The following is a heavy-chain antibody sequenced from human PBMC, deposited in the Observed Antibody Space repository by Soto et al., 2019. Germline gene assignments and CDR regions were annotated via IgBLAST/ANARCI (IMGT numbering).Heavy chain of an antibody. CDR3: AREVDCSTISCYSGWFDA. CDR2: ISSSGSTI. J-gene: IGHJ5*02. CDR1: GFTFSSYE. D-gene: IGHD2-2*01. V-gene: IGHV3-48*03. Sequence: PGGALTLSCAASGFTFSSYEMNWVRQAPGKGLEWVSYISSSGSTIYYADSVKGRFTISRDNAKNSLYLQMNSLRAEDTSVYYCAREVDCSTISCYSGWFDARGQGNLVTV.